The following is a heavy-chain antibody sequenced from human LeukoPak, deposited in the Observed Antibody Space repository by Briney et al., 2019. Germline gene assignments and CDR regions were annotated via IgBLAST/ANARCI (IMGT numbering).Heavy chain of an antibody. D-gene: IGHD6-6*01. J-gene: IGHJ4*02. V-gene: IGHV4-39*01. CDR1: GGSISSSSYY. CDR2: IYYSGST. CDR3: ATIAARPPFDY. Sequence: SETLSLTCTVSGGSISSSSYYWGWIRQPPGKGLEWIGSIYYSGSTYYNPSLKSRVTISVDTSKNQFSLKLSSVTAADTAVYYCATIAARPPFDYWGQGTLVTVSS.